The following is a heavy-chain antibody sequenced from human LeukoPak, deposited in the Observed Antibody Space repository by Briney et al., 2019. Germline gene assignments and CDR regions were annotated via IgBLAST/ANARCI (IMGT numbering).Heavy chain of an antibody. D-gene: IGHD3-10*01. V-gene: IGHV1-3*01. CDR2: INAGNGNT. J-gene: IGHJ6*02. Sequence: GASVKVSCKAPGYTFTSYAMHWVRQAPGQRLEWMGWINAGNGNTKYSQKFQGRVTITRDTSASTAYMELSSLRSEDTAVYYCARGSPVFYGMDVWGQGTTVTVSS. CDR3: ARGSPVFYGMDV. CDR1: GYTFTSYA.